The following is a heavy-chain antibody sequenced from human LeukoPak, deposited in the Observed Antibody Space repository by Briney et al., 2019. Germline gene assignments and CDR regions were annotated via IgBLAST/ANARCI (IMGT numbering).Heavy chain of an antibody. CDR3: AKAEQYDILTGYSHFDC. V-gene: IGHV3-23*01. CDR1: GFIFSSYA. CDR2: ISGSGTST. D-gene: IGHD3-9*01. J-gene: IGHJ4*02. Sequence: AGGSLRLSCAASGFIFSSYAMTWVRQAPGRGLEWVSVISGSGTSTYHADSVKGRFTVSRDNSKNTLYLQMNSLRAEDTAVYYCAKAEQYDILTGYSHFDCWGQGTLVTVSS.